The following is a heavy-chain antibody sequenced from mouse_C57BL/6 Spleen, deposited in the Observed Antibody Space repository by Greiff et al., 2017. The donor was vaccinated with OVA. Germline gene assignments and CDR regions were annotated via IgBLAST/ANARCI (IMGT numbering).Heavy chain of an antibody. D-gene: IGHD2-4*01. Sequence: VQLKESGPELVKPGASVKISCKASGYTFTDYYMNWVKQSHGKSLEWIGDINPNNGGTSYNQKFKGKATLTVDKSSSTAYMELRSLTSEDSAVYYCARGLYDYDGNYYAMDYWGQGTSVTVSS. V-gene: IGHV1-26*01. CDR1: GYTFTDYY. J-gene: IGHJ4*01. CDR3: ARGLYDYDGNYYAMDY. CDR2: INPNNGGT.